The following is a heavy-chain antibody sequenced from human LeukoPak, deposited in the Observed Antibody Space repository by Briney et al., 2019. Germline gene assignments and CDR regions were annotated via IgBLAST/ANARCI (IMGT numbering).Heavy chain of an antibody. V-gene: IGHV4-34*01. CDR2: INHSGST. J-gene: IGHJ5*02. CDR1: GGSFSGYY. Sequence: SETLSLTCAVYGGSFSGYYWSWIRQPPGKGLEWIGEINHSGSTNYNPSLKSRVTISVDTSKNQFSLKLSSVTAADTAVYYCARDRWIQLWLHGRFDPWGQGTLVTVSS. D-gene: IGHD5-18*01. CDR3: ARDRWIQLWLHGRFDP.